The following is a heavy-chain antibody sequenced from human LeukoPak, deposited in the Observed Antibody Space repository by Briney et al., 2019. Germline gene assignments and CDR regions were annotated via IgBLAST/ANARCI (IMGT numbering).Heavy chain of an antibody. CDR1: GYTFTSYG. CDR3: ARDRAGYSYGTFDY. CDR2: ISAYNGNT. J-gene: IGHJ4*02. D-gene: IGHD5-18*01. V-gene: IGHV1-18*01. Sequence: ASVTVSCTASGYTFTSYGISWVRQAPGQGLEWMGWISAYNGNTNYAQKLQGRVTMTTDTSTSTAYMELRSLRSDDTAVYYCARDRAGYSYGTFDYWGQGTLVTVSS.